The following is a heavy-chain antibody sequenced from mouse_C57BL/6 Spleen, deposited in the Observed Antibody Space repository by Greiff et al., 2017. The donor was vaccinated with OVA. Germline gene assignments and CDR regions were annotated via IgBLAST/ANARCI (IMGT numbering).Heavy chain of an antibody. D-gene: IGHD1-1*01. J-gene: IGHJ4*01. CDR2: ISNGGGST. CDR3: ARQAFITTAYAMDY. CDR1: GFTFSDYY. V-gene: IGHV5-12*01. Sequence: EVQGVESGGGLVQPGGSLKLSCAASGFTFSDYYMYWVRQTPEKRLEWVAYISNGGGSTYYPDTVKGRFTISRDNAKNTLYLQMSRLKSEDTAMYYCARQAFITTAYAMDYWGQGTSVTVSS.